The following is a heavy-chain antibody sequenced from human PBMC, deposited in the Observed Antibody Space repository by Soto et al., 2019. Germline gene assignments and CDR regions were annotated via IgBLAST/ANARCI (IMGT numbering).Heavy chain of an antibody. CDR1: GYTFTSYG. CDR3: ARTTIFGVVIISDNWFDP. Sequence: ASVKVSCKASGYTFTSYGISWVRQAPGQGLEWMGWISAYNGNTNYAQKLQGRVTMTTDTSTSTAYMELRSLRSDGTAVYYCARTTIFGVVIISDNWFDPWGQGTLVTVSS. CDR2: ISAYNGNT. D-gene: IGHD3-3*01. J-gene: IGHJ5*02. V-gene: IGHV1-18*04.